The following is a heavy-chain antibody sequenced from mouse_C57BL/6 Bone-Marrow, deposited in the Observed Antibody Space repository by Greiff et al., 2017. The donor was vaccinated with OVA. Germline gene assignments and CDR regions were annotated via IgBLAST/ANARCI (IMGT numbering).Heavy chain of an antibody. CDR2: IYPRSGNT. J-gene: IGHJ4*01. V-gene: IGHV1-81*01. D-gene: IGHD1-2*01. CDR1: GYTFTSYG. CDR3: ARGYCYYAMDY. Sequence: VQLQQSGAELARPGASVKLSCKASGYTFTSYGISWVKQRTGQGLEWIGEIYPRSGNTYYNEKFKGKATLTADKSSSTAYMELRSLTSEDSAVYFCARGYCYYAMDYWGQGTSVTVSA.